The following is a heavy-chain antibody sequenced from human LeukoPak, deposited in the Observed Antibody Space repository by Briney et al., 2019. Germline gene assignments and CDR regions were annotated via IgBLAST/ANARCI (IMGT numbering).Heavy chain of an antibody. V-gene: IGHV3-74*01. J-gene: IGHJ6*02. CDR3: ARGRSDYGDYYYGMDV. Sequence: GGSLRLSCAASGFTFSSYWMHWVRQAPGKWLVWVSRINSDGSSTSYADSVKGRFTTSRDNAKNTLYLQMNSLRAEETAVYYCARGRSDYGDYYYGMDVWGQGTTVTVSS. CDR1: GFTFSSYW. CDR2: INSDGSST. D-gene: IGHD4-17*01.